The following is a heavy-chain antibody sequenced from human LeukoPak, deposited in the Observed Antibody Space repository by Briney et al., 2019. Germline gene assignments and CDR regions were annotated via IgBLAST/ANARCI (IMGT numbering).Heavy chain of an antibody. Sequence: PGGSLRLSCAASGFTVSSNYMSWVRQAPGKGLEWVSVIYSGGSTYYADSVKGRFTISRDNSKNTLYLQMNSLRAEDTAVYYCARGVIIAAAGGSVDYWGQGTLVTVSS. CDR3: ARGVIIAAAGGSVDY. CDR1: GFTVSSNY. V-gene: IGHV3-66*01. J-gene: IGHJ4*02. CDR2: IYSGGST. D-gene: IGHD6-13*01.